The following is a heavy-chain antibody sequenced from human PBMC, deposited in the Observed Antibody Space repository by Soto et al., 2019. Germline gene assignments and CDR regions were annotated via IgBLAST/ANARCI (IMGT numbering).Heavy chain of an antibody. D-gene: IGHD2-15*01. J-gene: IGHJ5*02. CDR3: ARGYTGYCSSGTFYWFDP. Sequence: EVQLVESGGGLVKPGGSLRLSCAASGFSFSSYSMNWVRQAPGKGLEWVSSISSSASHINYADSVKGRFTISRDNAKKSLYLQINSLRAEDTAVYYCARGYTGYCSSGTFYWFDPWGQGTLVTVSS. CDR1: GFSFSSYS. CDR2: ISSSASHI. V-gene: IGHV3-21*01.